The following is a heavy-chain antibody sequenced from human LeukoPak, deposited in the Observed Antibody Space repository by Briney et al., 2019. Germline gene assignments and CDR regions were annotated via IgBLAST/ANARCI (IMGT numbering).Heavy chain of an antibody. CDR3: ARRQGIAADNFYYYMDV. V-gene: IGHV3-48*04. J-gene: IGHJ6*03. CDR2: ISSSSTPK. CDR1: GFMFSSYS. Sequence: GGSLRLSCAGSGFMFSSYSMNWVRQAPGTGLEWISYISSSSTPKYYAESVKGRFAISRDNANNSLYLEMNSLRAEDTAVYYCARRQGIAADNFYYYMDVWGKGTTVTVSS. D-gene: IGHD6-25*01.